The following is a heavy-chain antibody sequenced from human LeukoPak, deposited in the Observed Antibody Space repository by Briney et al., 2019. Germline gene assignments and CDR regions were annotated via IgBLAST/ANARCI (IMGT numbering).Heavy chain of an antibody. Sequence: GESLKISCTGSGYSFTSYWIGWVRQMPGKGLEWMGIIYPGDSDTKYSPSFQGQVTISVDKSISTAYLQWSSLKASDTAMYYCARQSVDGRYTFDYWGQGTLVTVSS. CDR2: IYPGDSDT. V-gene: IGHV5-51*01. CDR1: GYSFTSYW. CDR3: ARQSVDGRYTFDY. D-gene: IGHD1-1*01. J-gene: IGHJ4*02.